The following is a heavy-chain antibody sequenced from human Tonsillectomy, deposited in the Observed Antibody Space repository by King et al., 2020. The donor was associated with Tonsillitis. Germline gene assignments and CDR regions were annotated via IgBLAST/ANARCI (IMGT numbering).Heavy chain of an antibody. Sequence: QLQESGPGLVKPSETLSLTCTVSGGSISSYYGSWIRQPPGAGLEWIGVIYYSGSTNYNPSLKSRVTMSVDTSKNQFSLKLSSVTAADTAVYYCARVSSSSQWNFDLWGRGTLVTVSS. D-gene: IGHD6-6*01. V-gene: IGHV4-59*01. J-gene: IGHJ2*01. CDR1: GGSISSYY. CDR2: IYYSGST. CDR3: ARVSSSSQWNFDL.